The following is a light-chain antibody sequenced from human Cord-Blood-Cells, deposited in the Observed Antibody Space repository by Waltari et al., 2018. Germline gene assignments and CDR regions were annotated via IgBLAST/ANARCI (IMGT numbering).Light chain of an antibody. CDR3: QHLNSYPPT. J-gene: IGKJ1*01. V-gene: IGKV1-9*01. CDR1: QGISSY. Sequence: DIQLTQSPSFLSASVGDRVTITCRASQGISSYLAGYQQKPGKAPKLLIYAASTLQSGVPSMFSGSGSGTEFTLTISSLQPEDFATYYCQHLNSYPPTFGQGTKVEIK. CDR2: AAS.